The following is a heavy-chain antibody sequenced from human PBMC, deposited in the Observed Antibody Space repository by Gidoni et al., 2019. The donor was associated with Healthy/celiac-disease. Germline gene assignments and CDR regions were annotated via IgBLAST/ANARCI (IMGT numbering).Heavy chain of an antibody. D-gene: IGHD6-19*01. CDR3: ARVHGSAVAGNHFDY. Sequence: QVQLVQSGAEVKKPGASVKVSCKASGYNFTSYYMHWVRQAPGQGLEWMGIINPSGGSTSYAQKFQGRVTMTRDTSTSTVYMELSSLRSEDTAVYYCARVHGSAVAGNHFDYWGQGTLVTVSS. CDR2: INPSGGST. J-gene: IGHJ4*02. CDR1: GYNFTSYY. V-gene: IGHV1-46*03.